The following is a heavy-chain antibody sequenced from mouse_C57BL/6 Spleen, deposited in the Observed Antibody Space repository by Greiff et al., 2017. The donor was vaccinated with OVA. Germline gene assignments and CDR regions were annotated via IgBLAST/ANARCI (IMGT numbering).Heavy chain of an antibody. J-gene: IGHJ3*01. CDR1: GYTFTSYW. Sequence: VQLQQPGAELVRPGSSVKLSCKASGYTFTSYWMHWVKQRPIQGLEWIGNIDPSDSETHYNQKFKDKATLTVDKSSSTAYMQLSSLTSEDSAVYYCARLRGNYPFAYWGQGTLVTVSA. V-gene: IGHV1-52*01. CDR3: ARLRGNYPFAY. D-gene: IGHD2-1*01. CDR2: IDPSDSET.